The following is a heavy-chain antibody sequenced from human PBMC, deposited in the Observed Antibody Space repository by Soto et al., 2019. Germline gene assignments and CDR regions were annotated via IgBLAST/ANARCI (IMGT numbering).Heavy chain of an antibody. D-gene: IGHD1-7*01. V-gene: IGHV6-1*01. CDR2: TYYRSKWYN. J-gene: IGHJ3*02. Sequence: QTLSLTCAISGDSVSSNSAAWNWIRQSPSRGLEWLGRTYYRSKWYNDYAVSVKSRITINPDTSKNQFSLQLNSVTPEDTAVYYCASATAELELDAFDIWGQGTMVTVSS. CDR1: GDSVSSNSAA. CDR3: ASATAELELDAFDI.